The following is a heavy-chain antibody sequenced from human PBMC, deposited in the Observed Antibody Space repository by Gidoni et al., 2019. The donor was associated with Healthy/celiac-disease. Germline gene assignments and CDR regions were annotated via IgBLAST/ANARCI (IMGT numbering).Heavy chain of an antibody. CDR3: ARDRGIQLWLDY. V-gene: IGHV3-21*01. J-gene: IGHJ4*02. CDR2: ISSSSSYI. D-gene: IGHD5-18*01. Sequence: EVQLVSSGGGLVKPGGSLRLSCAASGFPFSSYIMNWVRQAPGKGLEWVSSISSSSSYIYYADSVKGRFTISRDNAKKALYLQMNSLRAEDTAVYYGARDRGIQLWLDYWGQGTLVTVSS. CDR1: GFPFSSYI.